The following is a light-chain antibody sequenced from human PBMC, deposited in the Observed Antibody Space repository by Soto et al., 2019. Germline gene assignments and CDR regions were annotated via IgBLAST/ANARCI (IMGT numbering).Light chain of an antibody. CDR2: GAS. CDR3: QQYGSSPRT. J-gene: IGKJ1*01. V-gene: IGKV3-20*01. CDR1: QSVSSSY. Sequence: EIVLTQSPGTLSLSPGERATLSCRASQSVSSSYLAWDQQKPGQAPRLLIYGASSRATGIPDRFSGSGSGTDFPLTISRLEPEDFAVYYCQQYGSSPRTFGQGTKVEIK.